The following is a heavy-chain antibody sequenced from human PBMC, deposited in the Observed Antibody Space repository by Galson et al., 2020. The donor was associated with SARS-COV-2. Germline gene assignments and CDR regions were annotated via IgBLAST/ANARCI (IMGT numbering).Heavy chain of an antibody. J-gene: IGHJ4*02. CDR2: ISYDGYNK. Sequence: GESLKISCAASGFTFSSYAMHWVRQAPGKWLEWVTFISYDGYNKYYADSVKGRFTISRDNSKNTLYLQMSSLRAEDTAVYYCARAIYDSGNYYIDYWGQGTLVTVSS. V-gene: IGHV3-30-3*01. CDR1: GFTFSSYA. CDR3: ARAIYDSGNYYIDY. D-gene: IGHD3-10*01.